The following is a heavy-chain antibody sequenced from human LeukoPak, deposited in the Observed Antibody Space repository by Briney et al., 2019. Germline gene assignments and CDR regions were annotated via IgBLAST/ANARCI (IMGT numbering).Heavy chain of an antibody. V-gene: IGHV3-15*01. Sequence: GGSLRPSCAASGFTFSNAWMSWVRQAPGKGLEWVGRIKSKTDGGTTDYAAPVKGRFTISRDDSKNTLYLQMNSLKTEDTAVYYCTTDLSVVVPAAILPYYFDYWGQGTLVTVSS. D-gene: IGHD2-2*02. CDR1: GFTFSNAW. J-gene: IGHJ4*02. CDR3: TTDLSVVVPAAILPYYFDY. CDR2: IKSKTDGGTT.